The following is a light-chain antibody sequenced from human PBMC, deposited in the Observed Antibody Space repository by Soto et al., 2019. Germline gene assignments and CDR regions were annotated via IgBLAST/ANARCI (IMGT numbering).Light chain of an antibody. V-gene: IGKV1-5*01. Sequence: DIQMTQSPSTLSASVGDRVTITCRASQRISRSLAWYQQKSGKAPKLLIYDASSLESGVPSRVSGSGFGTEFTLTISGLQTDDFATYYCQQYQSYFLTFGPGTTVDMK. J-gene: IGKJ3*01. CDR1: QRISRS. CDR3: QQYQSYFLT. CDR2: DAS.